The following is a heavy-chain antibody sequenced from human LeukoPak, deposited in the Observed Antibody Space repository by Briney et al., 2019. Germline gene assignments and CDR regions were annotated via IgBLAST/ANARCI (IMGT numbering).Heavy chain of an antibody. CDR3: AKDLGTYMDV. Sequence: GGSLRLSCAASGFIFSNYGMHWVRQAPGKGLEWVAFIRYDGSNKYYADSVKGRFTISGDNSKNTLYLQMNSLRAEDTAVYYCAKDLGTYMDVWGKGTTVAVSS. D-gene: IGHD1-1*01. CDR2: IRYDGSNK. J-gene: IGHJ6*03. CDR1: GFIFSNYG. V-gene: IGHV3-30*02.